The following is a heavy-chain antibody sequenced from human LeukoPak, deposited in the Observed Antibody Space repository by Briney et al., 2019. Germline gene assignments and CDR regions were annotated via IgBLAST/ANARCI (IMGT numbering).Heavy chain of an antibody. Sequence: WRRHMPGRGLERMGRIDPSDSKTNYSPSFQGHVTISADKSISTAYLQWSSLKASDTAMYYCSIFDFWAQGTLVPVPS. V-gene: IGHV5-10-1*01. CDR2: IDPSDSKT. J-gene: IGHJ4*02. CDR3: SIFDF.